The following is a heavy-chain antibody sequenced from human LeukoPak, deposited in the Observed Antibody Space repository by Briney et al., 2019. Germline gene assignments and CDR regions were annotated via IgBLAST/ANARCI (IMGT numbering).Heavy chain of an antibody. D-gene: IGHD5-18*01. CDR1: GFTFSSYA. CDR2: ISGSGGST. CDR3: ARRGYSYGRNQNFDY. Sequence: GGSLRLSCAASGFTFSSYAMSWVRQAPGKGLEWVSAISGSGGSTYYADSVKGRFIISRDNSKNTLYLQMNSLRAEDTAVYYCARRGYSYGRNQNFDYWGQGTLVTVSS. V-gene: IGHV3-23*01. J-gene: IGHJ4*02.